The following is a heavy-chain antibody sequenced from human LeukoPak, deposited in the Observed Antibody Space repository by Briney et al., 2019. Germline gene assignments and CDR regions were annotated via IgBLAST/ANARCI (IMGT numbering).Heavy chain of an antibody. V-gene: IGHV3-11*04. Sequence: PGGSLRLSCAASGFTFSDYYMSWIRQAPGKGLEWVSYISSSGSTIYYADSVKGRFTISRDNAKNSLYLQMNSLRAEDTAVYYCARDRGAYCGGDCYSVFDYWGQGTLVTVSS. D-gene: IGHD2-21*02. CDR3: ARDRGAYCGGDCYSVFDY. CDR1: GFTFSDYY. CDR2: ISSSGSTI. J-gene: IGHJ4*02.